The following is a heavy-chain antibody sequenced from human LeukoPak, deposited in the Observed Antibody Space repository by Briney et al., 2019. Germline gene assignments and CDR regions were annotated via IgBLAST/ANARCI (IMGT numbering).Heavy chain of an antibody. CDR1: GYTFTGYY. CDR3: ARPHGGWELDYFDY. J-gene: IGHJ4*02. Sequence: ASVKVSCKASGYTFTGYYMHWVRQAPGQGLEWMGWINPNSGGTNYAQKFQGRVTMTRDMSTSTVYMELSSLRSEDTAVYYCARPHGGWELDYFDYWGQGTLVTVSS. D-gene: IGHD1-26*01. CDR2: INPNSGGT. V-gene: IGHV1-2*02.